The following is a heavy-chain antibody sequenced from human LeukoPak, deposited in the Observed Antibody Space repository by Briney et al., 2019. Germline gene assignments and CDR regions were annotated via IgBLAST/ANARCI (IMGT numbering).Heavy chain of an antibody. J-gene: IGHJ4*02. CDR3: ARSPRDIVVVPAAFDY. CDR2: IYYSGST. V-gene: IGHV4-31*03. CDR1: GGSISSGGYY. Sequence: PSETLSLTCTVSGGSISSGGYYWSWIRQHPGKGLEWIGYIYYSGSTYYNPSLKSRVTISVDTSKNQFSLKLSSVTAADTAVHYCARSPRDIVVVPAAFDYWGQGTLVTVSS. D-gene: IGHD2-2*01.